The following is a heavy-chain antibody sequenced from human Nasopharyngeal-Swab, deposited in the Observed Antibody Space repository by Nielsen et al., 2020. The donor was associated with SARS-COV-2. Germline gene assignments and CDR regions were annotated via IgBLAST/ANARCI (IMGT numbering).Heavy chain of an antibody. V-gene: IGHV4-4*02. J-gene: IGHJ4*02. Sequence: SETLSLTCAVSGGSISSSNWWSWVRQPPGKGLEWIGEINHSGSTNYNPSLKSRVTISVDTSKNQFSLKLSSVTAADTAVYYCARGRRPNPLDWGQGTLVTVSS. CDR3: ARGRRPNPLD. D-gene: IGHD6-6*01. CDR1: GGSISSSNW. CDR2: INHSGST.